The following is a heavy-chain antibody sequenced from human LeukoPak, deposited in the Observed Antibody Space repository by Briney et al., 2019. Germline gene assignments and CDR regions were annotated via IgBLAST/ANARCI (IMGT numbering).Heavy chain of an antibody. CDR2: IYYSGST. V-gene: IGHV4-59*11. J-gene: IGHJ5*02. D-gene: IGHD4-17*01. Sequence: SETLSLTCSVSGGSISSHYWSWIRQPPGKGLKWIGYIYYSGSTKYNPSLKSRVTISVDTSKNQFSLKLSSVTAADTAVYYCARGGTTVTPGLLWFDPWGQGTLVTVSS. CDR3: ARGGTTVTPGLLWFDP. CDR1: GGSISSHY.